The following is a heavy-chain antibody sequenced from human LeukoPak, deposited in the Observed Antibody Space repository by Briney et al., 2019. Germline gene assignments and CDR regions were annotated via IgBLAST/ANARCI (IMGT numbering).Heavy chain of an antibody. CDR3: AKISGYQLDY. CDR1: GFTFNDYW. CDR2: IKEDGTEK. J-gene: IGHJ4*02. Sequence: GESLRLSCAASGFTFNDYWMSWVRQAPGKGLEWVANIKEDGTEKYYVDSVKGRFTTSRDNAKNSLYLQMNSLRAEDTAVYYYAKISGYQLDYWGQGTLVTVSS. D-gene: IGHD2-2*01. V-gene: IGHV3-7*01.